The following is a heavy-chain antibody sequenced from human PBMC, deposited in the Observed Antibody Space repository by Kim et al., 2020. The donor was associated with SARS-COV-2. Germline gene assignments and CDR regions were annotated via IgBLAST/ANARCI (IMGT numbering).Heavy chain of an antibody. CDR3: ARGPNLYTSDY. J-gene: IGHJ4*02. D-gene: IGHD2-2*02. Sequence: NSHPSLKSRVTISVDTSKNQFSLKLGSVTAADTAVYYCARGPNLYTSDYWGQGTLVTVSS. V-gene: IGHV4-59*09.